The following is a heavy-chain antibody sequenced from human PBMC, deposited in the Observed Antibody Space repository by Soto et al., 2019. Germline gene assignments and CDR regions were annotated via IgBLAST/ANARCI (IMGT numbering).Heavy chain of an antibody. J-gene: IGHJ5*02. CDR2: IIPILGIA. V-gene: IGHV1-69*02. Sequence: SVKVSCKASGGTFSSYTISWVRQAPGQGLEWMGRIIPILGIANYAQKFQGRVTITADKSTGTAYMELSSLRPEDTAVYYCARGFKRITIFGVVIWFDPWGQGTLVTVSS. CDR1: GGTFSSYT. CDR3: ARGFKRITIFGVVIWFDP. D-gene: IGHD3-3*01.